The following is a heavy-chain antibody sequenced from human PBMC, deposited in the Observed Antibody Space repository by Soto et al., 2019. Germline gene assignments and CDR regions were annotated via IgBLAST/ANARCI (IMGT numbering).Heavy chain of an antibody. J-gene: IGHJ4*02. CDR3: TKGVFGVVTEYYFAY. Sequence: PGGSLRLSCAASGFTFDDYAMHWVRQAPGKGLEWVSGISWNSGSIVYADSVKGRFTISRDNAKNSLYLQMNSLRADYTALYYCTKGVFGVVTEYYFAYWGQGTLVTVSS. CDR1: GFTFDDYA. V-gene: IGHV3-9*01. CDR2: ISWNSGSI. D-gene: IGHD3-3*01.